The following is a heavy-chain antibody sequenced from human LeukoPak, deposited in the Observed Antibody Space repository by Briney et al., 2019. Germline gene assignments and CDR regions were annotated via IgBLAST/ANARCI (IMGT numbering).Heavy chain of an antibody. D-gene: IGHD3-3*01. V-gene: IGHV3-23*01. CDR3: AKDGRIYSLRFLEWLLAVY. CDR1: GFIFSSYG. Sequence: PGGSLRLSCAASGFIFSSYGMSWVRKAPGKGLEWVSAISGSGGSTYYADSVKGRFTISRDNSKNTLYLQMNSLRAEDTAVYYCAKDGRIYSLRFLEWLLAVYWGQGTLVTVSS. CDR2: ISGSGGST. J-gene: IGHJ4*02.